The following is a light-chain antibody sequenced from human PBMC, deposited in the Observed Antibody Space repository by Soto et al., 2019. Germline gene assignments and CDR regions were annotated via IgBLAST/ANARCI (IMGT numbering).Light chain of an antibody. V-gene: IGKV4-1*01. J-gene: IGKJ1*01. CDR2: WAS. CDR3: QQYYSLPPT. Sequence: DIVMTQSPDSLAVSLGERATINCKSSQRVLYRSNTKNYLAWYQQKPGQPPNLLIYWASTRESGVPDRFSGSGSGTDFTLTISSLQAEDVAGYYCQQYYSLPPTFGQGTKMEIK. CDR1: QRVLYRSNTKNY.